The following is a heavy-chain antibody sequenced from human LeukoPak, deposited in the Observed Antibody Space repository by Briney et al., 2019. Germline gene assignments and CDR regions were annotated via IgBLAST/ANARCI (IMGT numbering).Heavy chain of an antibody. CDR1: GYTFTGYY. D-gene: IGHD6-19*01. Sequence: ASVKVSCKASGYTFTGYYMHWVRQAPGRGLEWMGWINPNSGGTNYAQKFQGRVTMTRDTSISTAYMELSRLRSDDTAVYYCARGFVHSSGVGGYWGQGTLVTVSS. CDR2: INPNSGGT. V-gene: IGHV1-2*02. J-gene: IGHJ4*02. CDR3: ARGFVHSSGVGGY.